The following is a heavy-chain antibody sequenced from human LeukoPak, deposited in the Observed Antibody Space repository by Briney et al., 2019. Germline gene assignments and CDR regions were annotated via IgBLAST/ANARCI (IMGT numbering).Heavy chain of an antibody. Sequence: GGSLRVSCAASGFIVSSNYMSWVRQAPGKGLEWVSFIYSGGSTFYADSVKGRFTISRDNSKNTLYLQMNSLRAEDTAVYYCARAVSGYRHFDYWGQGTLVTVSS. V-gene: IGHV3-53*01. CDR2: IYSGGST. CDR3: ARAVSGYRHFDY. D-gene: IGHD5-12*01. CDR1: GFIVSSNY. J-gene: IGHJ4*02.